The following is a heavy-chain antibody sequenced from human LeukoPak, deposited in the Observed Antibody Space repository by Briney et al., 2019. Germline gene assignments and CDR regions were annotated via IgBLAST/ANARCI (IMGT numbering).Heavy chain of an antibody. CDR3: AKDIGYFDWLAHFDY. J-gene: IGHJ4*02. CDR1: GFTFSDYY. CDR2: ISWNSGSI. V-gene: IGHV3-9*01. Sequence: GGSLRLSCAASGFTFSDYYMSWIRQAPGKGLEWVSGISWNSGSIGYADSVKGRFTISRDNAKNSLYLQMNSLRAEDTALYYCAKDIGYFDWLAHFDYWGQGTLVTVSS. D-gene: IGHD3-9*01.